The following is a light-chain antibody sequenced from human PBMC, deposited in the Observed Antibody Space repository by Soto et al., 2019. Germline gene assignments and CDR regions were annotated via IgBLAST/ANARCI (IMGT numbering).Light chain of an antibody. J-gene: IGLJ2*01. CDR3: SSYTSSSTLYLV. V-gene: IGLV2-14*01. Sequence: QSALTQPASVSGSPGQSITISCTGTSSDVGGYNYVSWYQQHPGKAPKLMIYDVSNRPSGVSNRFSGSKSGNTASLTISWLQAEDEADYYRSSYTSSSTLYLVFGGATKRTV. CDR2: DVS. CDR1: SSDVGGYNY.